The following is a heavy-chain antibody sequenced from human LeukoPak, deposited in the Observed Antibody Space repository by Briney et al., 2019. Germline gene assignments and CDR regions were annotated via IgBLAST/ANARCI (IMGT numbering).Heavy chain of an antibody. D-gene: IGHD3-10*01. J-gene: IGHJ4*02. CDR1: GFTFSDYY. CDR3: AKDQAMVRGVINY. Sequence: KPGGSLRLSCAASGFTFSDYYMSWIRQAPGKALEWVSYVSSGSSTIYYADSVKGRFTISRDNSKNTLYLQMNSLRAEDTAVYYCAKDQAMVRGVINYWGQGTLVTVSS. V-gene: IGHV3-11*04. CDR2: VSSGSSTI.